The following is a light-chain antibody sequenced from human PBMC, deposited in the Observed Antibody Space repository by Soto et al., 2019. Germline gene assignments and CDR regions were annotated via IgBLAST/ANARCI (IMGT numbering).Light chain of an antibody. CDR2: AAS. V-gene: IGKV1-16*01. Sequence: DIQMTQSPSSLSASVGDRVTITCRASQDITNYLAWFQQKPGQAPKSLIYAASTLQSGVPSRFSGSGSGTDFTRTISSLQPEDFATYYCQQYNTYPPTFGGGTNVEIK. CDR1: QDITNY. CDR3: QQYNTYPPT. J-gene: IGKJ4*01.